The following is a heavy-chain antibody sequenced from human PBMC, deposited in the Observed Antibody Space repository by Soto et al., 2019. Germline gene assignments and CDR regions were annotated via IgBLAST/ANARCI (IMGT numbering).Heavy chain of an antibody. J-gene: IGHJ4*02. Sequence: QVQLVQSGAEVKKPGASVKVSCKTSGHTLINYYMHWVRQAPGQELDWLGKIDPSGNGTSYAERFQGRITLTSDTSTKTVYVELSSLISEDTAIYYCAINYYDSSGYLYWGQGTLVTVSS. V-gene: IGHV1-46*01. CDR3: AINYYDSSGYLY. D-gene: IGHD3-22*01. CDR2: IDPSGNGT. CDR1: GHTLINYY.